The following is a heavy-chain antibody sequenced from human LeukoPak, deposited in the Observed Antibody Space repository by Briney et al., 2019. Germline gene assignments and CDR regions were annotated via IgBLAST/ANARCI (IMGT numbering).Heavy chain of an antibody. D-gene: IGHD5-12*01. J-gene: IGHJ4*01. V-gene: IGHV4-34*01. Sequence: PSETLSLTCAVYGGSFSGYYWSWIRQPPGKGLEWIGEINHSGSTNYNPTLKSRVTISVDTSKNQFSLKLSSVTAADTAVYYCARVVATITSPYYSDYWGQGTLVTVSS. CDR1: GGSFSGYY. CDR3: ARVVATITSPYYSDY. CDR2: INHSGST.